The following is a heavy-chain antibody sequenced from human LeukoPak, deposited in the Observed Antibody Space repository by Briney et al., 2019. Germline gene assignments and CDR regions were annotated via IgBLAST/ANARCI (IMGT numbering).Heavy chain of an antibody. V-gene: IGHV1-2*02. D-gene: IGHD3-10*01. CDR2: INPNSGGT. CDR3: ATSAYFGASPPTVGMDV. CDR1: GYTFTGYY. Sequence: ASVKVSCKASGYTFTGYYMHWVRQAPGQGLEWMGWINPNSGGTNYAQKFQGRVTMTRNTSITTAYMELSRLRSDDTAVYYCATSAYFGASPPTVGMDVWGQGTTVTVSS. J-gene: IGHJ6*02.